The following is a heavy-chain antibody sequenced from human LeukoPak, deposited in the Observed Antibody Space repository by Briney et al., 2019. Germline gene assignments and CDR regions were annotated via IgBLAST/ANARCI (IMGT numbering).Heavy chain of an antibody. V-gene: IGHV4-34*01. D-gene: IGHD5-18*01. CDR3: ASEPGGYSYGFDAFDI. CDR1: GGSFSGYY. J-gene: IGHJ3*02. Sequence: SETLSLTCAVYGGSFSGYYWSWIRQPPGKGLEWIGEINHSGSTNYNPSLKSRVTMSVDTSKNQFSLKLSSVTAADTAVYYCASEPGGYSYGFDAFDIWGQGTMVTVSS. CDR2: INHSGST.